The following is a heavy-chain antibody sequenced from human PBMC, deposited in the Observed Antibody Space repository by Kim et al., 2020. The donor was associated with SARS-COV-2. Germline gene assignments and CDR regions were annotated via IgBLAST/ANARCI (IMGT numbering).Heavy chain of an antibody. Sequence: GASLQISCKGSGYSFTSYWIGWVRQMPGKGLEWMGIIYPGDSDTRYSPSFQGQVTISADKSISTAYLQWSSLKASDTAMYYCARPPTNRGYCSSTSCPRGRDYWGQGTLVTVSS. V-gene: IGHV5-51*01. D-gene: IGHD2-2*01. J-gene: IGHJ4*02. CDR1: GYSFTSYW. CDR2: IYPGDSDT. CDR3: ARPPTNRGYCSSTSCPRGRDY.